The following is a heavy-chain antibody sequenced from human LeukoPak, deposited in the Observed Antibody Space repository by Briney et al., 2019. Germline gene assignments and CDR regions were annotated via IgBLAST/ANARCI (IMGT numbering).Heavy chain of an antibody. CDR2: IKEDGSEK. D-gene: IGHD2/OR15-2a*01. J-gene: IGHJ5*02. V-gene: IGHV3-7*01. CDR3: ARVGAGGGNYFRSYYDP. CDR1: GFTFSSYW. Sequence: GGSLRLSCAASGFTFSSYWMGWFRQAPGRALEWVANIKEDGSEKNYVDSVKGRFSISRDNAENSLYLQMNSLRVEDTAMYYCARVGAGGGNYFRSYYDPWGQGTLVTVSS.